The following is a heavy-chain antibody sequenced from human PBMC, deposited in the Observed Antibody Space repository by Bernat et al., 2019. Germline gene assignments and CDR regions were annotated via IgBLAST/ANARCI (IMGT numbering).Heavy chain of an antibody. D-gene: IGHD6-19*01. Sequence: EVQLVESGGGVVQPGGSLRLSCAASGFTFDDYAMHWVRQAPGKGLEWVSLISGDGGSTYYVDSVKGRFTISRDNSKNSLYLQMNSLRTEDTALYYCAKEYSSGWGDWYFDLWGRGTLVTVSS. J-gene: IGHJ2*01. CDR3: AKEYSSGWGDWYFDL. V-gene: IGHV3-43*02. CDR1: GFTFDDYA. CDR2: ISGDGGST.